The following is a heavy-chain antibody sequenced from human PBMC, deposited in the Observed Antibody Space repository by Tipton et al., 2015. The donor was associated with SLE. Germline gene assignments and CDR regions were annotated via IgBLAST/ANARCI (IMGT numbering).Heavy chain of an antibody. CDR3: TRDVEACGAYIS. Sequence: SLRLSCTGSGFTFGDYVLNWVRQAPGRGLEWVGFIRSETYGGTTEIAASLKGRFTISRDDSKGIAYLQMNSLRTEDAAIYYCTRDVEACGAYISWGQGTLVAVSS. V-gene: IGHV3-49*04. CDR2: IRSETYGGTT. J-gene: IGHJ5*02. CDR1: GFTFGDYV. D-gene: IGHD3-10*01.